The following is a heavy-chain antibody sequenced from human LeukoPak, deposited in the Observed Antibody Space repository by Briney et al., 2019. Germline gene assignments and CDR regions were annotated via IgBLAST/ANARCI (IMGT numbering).Heavy chain of an antibody. CDR3: ARVDQQLGSEYGMDV. CDR2: IWYDGSNK. V-gene: IGHV3-33*08. CDR1: GFTFSSNA. J-gene: IGHJ6*02. D-gene: IGHD6-13*01. Sequence: GRSLRLSCAASGFTFSSNAMHWVRQAPGKGLEWVAVIWYDGSNKYYADSVKGRFTISRDNSKNTLYLQMNSLRAEDTAVYYCARVDQQLGSEYGMDVWGQGTTVTVSS.